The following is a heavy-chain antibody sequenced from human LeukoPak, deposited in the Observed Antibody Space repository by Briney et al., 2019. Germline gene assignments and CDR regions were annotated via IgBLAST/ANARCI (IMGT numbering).Heavy chain of an antibody. CDR2: ITSSGTYI. CDR1: GFTFSSNW. V-gene: IGHV3-21*01. D-gene: IGHD1-26*01. CDR3: ARDPYSGNYGNYYYYYMDV. Sequence: PGGSLRLSCAASGFTFSSNWMHWVRQTPGKGLVWVSSITSSGTYIFYADSVKGRFTISRDNAKNSLYLQMNSLGPEDTAVYYCARDPYSGNYGNYYYYYMDVWGKGTTVTISS. J-gene: IGHJ6*03.